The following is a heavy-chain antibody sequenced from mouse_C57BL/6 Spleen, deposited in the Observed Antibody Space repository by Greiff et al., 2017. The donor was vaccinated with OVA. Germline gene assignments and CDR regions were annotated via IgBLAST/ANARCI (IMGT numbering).Heavy chain of an antibody. CDR2: INPSSGYT. D-gene: IGHD2-5*01. V-gene: IGHV1-7*01. CDR3: ARYDESNYGGAMDY. J-gene: IGHJ4*01. CDR1: GYTFTSYW. Sequence: QVQLQQSGAELAKPGASVKLSCKASGYTFTSYWMHWVTQRPGQGLEWIGYINPSSGYTKYNQKFKGKATLTEDKSTSTAYMQLSSLTYEDSAVYYCARYDESNYGGAMDYWGQGTSVTVSS.